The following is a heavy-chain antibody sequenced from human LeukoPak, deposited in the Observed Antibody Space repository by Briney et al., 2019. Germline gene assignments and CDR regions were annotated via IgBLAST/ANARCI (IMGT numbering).Heavy chain of an antibody. CDR1: GFTFSNYG. CDR2: ISGSGGST. D-gene: IGHD3-10*02. V-gene: IGHV3-23*01. J-gene: IGHJ6*04. CDR3: AELGITMIGGV. Sequence: GGTLRLSCAASGFTFSNYGMSWVRQAPGKGLEWVSGISGSGGSTYYADSVKGRFTISRDNSKNTLYLQMNSLRAEDTAVYYCAELGITMIGGVWGKGTTVTISS.